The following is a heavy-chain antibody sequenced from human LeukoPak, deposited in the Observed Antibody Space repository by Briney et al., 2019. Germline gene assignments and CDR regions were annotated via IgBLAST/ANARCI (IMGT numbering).Heavy chain of an antibody. V-gene: IGHV6-1*01. CDR3: ARDNPTFEGSGLFDY. CDR1: GDSVSSNSAA. J-gene: IGHJ4*02. CDR2: TYYRSKWYN. Sequence: SQTLSLTCAISGDSVSSNSAAWSWIRQSPSRGLEWLGRTYYRSKWYNDYAVSVKSRITINPDTSKNRFSLQLNSVAPEDTAVYYCARDNPTFEGSGLFDYWGQGTLVTVSS. D-gene: IGHD2-15*01.